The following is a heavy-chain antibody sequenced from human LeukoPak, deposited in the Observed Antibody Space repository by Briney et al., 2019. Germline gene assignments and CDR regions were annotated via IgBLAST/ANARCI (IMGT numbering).Heavy chain of an antibody. V-gene: IGHV3-23*01. CDR3: AKDLYYIDGDY. J-gene: IGHJ4*02. D-gene: IGHD3-10*01. Sequence: GESLKISCVASGFTFNNYAMTWVRQAPGKGLEGGSLISSNGRTTHYAGYVKGRFTIFRDNSKNTVYLQINSLRADDTAVYYCAKDLYYIDGDYWGQGTLVTVSS. CDR2: ISSNGRTT. CDR1: GFTFNNYA.